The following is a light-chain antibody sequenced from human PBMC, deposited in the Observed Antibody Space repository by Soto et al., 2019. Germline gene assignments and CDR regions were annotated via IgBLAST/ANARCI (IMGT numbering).Light chain of an antibody. V-gene: IGKV1-33*01. Sequence: DIQMTQSPSPLSASVGDRVTITCQASQDITNYLNWYQQKPGKAPKLLIYDASNLETGGPSRFSGSGSGTDFTFTISSLQPEDIATYYCQQYDSLPTFGQGTRLEIK. J-gene: IGKJ2*01. CDR1: QDITNY. CDR2: DAS. CDR3: QQYDSLPT.